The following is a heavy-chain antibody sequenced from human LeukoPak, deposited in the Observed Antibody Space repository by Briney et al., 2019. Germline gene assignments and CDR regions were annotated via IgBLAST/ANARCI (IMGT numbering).Heavy chain of an antibody. J-gene: IGHJ3*02. D-gene: IGHD1-26*01. V-gene: IGHV1-69*06. CDR2: IIPMSDTA. CDR1: GYTFTSYD. CDR3: AREDDTGRYMGDDAFDI. Sequence: SVKVSCKASGYTFTSYDINWVRQAPGQGLEWMGGIIPMSDTANYPQKFRGRLTITADIPTSTVYMELSSLRSEDTAVYYCAREDDTGRYMGDDAFDIWGQGTMVTVSS.